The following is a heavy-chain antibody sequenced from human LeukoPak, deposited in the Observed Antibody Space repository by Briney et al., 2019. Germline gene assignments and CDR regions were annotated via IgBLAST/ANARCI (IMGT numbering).Heavy chain of an antibody. CDR3: ARDAKEWQWLVDH. Sequence: GGSLRLSCAASGFTFSNYVMSWVRQAPGKGLEWVSAISGSGDTTYYADSVKGRFTISGDNSKNTLSLQMNSLRAEDTAVYHCARDAKEWQWLVDHWGQGTPVTVSS. V-gene: IGHV3-23*01. CDR2: ISGSGDTT. D-gene: IGHD6-19*01. CDR1: GFTFSNYV. J-gene: IGHJ4*02.